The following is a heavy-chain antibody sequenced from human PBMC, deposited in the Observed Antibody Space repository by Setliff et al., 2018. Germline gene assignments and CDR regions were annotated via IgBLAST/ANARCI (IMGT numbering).Heavy chain of an antibody. V-gene: IGHV4-4*07. Sequence: PSETLSLTCSVSGGSISSYFWNWVRQPAGKGLEWIGRIYSNENTNYNPSLKSRVTMSIDTSKNTLYLQMSSLRAEDTAVYYCVQHGGMDVWGQGTTVTVSS. CDR2: IYSNENT. J-gene: IGHJ6*02. CDR3: VQHGGMDV. CDR1: GGSISSYF.